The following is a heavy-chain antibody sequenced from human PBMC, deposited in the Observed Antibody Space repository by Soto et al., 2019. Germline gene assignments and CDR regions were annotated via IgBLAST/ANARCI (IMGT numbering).Heavy chain of an antibody. J-gene: IGHJ6*02. V-gene: IGHV3-7*05. CDR3: ARYGSGSYQYDSGIDV. Sequence: EVQLVESGGGLVQPGGALRLSCAASGFTFRSYWMSWVRQAPGKGLDWVANIKEDGSEKDYVDSVKGRFTISRDNANNSLYLQMNSLSAEDAAVYYCARYGSGSYQYDSGIDVSGQVTTVTAAS. D-gene: IGHD3-10*01. CDR1: GFTFRSYW. CDR2: IKEDGSEK.